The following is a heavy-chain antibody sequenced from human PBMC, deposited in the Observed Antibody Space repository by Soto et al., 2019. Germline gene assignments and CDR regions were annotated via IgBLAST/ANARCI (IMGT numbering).Heavy chain of an antibody. Sequence: GGSLRLSCGASGFTFNEYYMSWVRQAPGKGLEWISYSSNSGTFARYADSVKGRFSISRDNAKNSLYLQINSLRGDDTAIYYCARSGDNYNLLDYWGPGTLVTVSS. CDR2: SSNSGTFA. J-gene: IGHJ4*02. V-gene: IGHV3-11*06. CDR1: GFTFNEYY. D-gene: IGHD1-1*01. CDR3: ARSGDNYNLLDY.